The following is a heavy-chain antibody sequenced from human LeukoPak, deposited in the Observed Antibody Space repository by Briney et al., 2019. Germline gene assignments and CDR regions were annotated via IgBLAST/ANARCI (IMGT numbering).Heavy chain of an antibody. J-gene: IGHJ3*02. CDR1: GVSISTYY. CDR2: IYDSGST. CDR3: ARVDGRYYYGSGSYSLALDAFDI. D-gene: IGHD3-10*01. Sequence: SETLSLTCTVSGVSISTYYWSWVRQPPGKGLEWIGYIYDSGSTSYNPSLKSRVTISIDTSKNQFSLNLTSVTAADTAMYYCARVDGRYYYGSGSYSLALDAFDIWGKGTTVTVSS. V-gene: IGHV4-59*01.